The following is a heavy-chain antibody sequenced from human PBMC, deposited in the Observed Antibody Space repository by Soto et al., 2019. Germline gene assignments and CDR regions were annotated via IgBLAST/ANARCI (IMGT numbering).Heavy chain of an antibody. V-gene: IGHV1-69*02. D-gene: IGHD2-2*01. CDR2: IIPILGIA. J-gene: IGHJ5*02. CDR1: GGTFSSYT. Sequence: SVKVSCKASGGTFSSYTISWVRQAPGQGLEWMGRIIPILGIANYAQKFQGRVTITADKSTSTAYVELSSLRSEDTAVYYCASLGSTSRIPSGSSRENWFDPWGQGTLVTVSS. CDR3: ASLGSTSRIPSGSSRENWFDP.